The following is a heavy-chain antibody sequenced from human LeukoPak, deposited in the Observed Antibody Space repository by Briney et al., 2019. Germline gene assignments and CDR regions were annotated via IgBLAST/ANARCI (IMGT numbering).Heavy chain of an antibody. CDR3: ARGPSHTMVRGVNWFDP. D-gene: IGHD3-10*01. CDR2: MNPNSGNT. V-gene: IGHV1-8*03. CDR1: GYTFTSYD. J-gene: IGHJ5*02. Sequence: ASVKVSCKASGYTFTSYDINWVRQATGQGLEWIGWMNPNSGNTGYAQKFQGRVTITRNTSISTAYMELSSLRSEDTAVYYCARGPSHTMVRGVNWFDPWGQGTLVTVSS.